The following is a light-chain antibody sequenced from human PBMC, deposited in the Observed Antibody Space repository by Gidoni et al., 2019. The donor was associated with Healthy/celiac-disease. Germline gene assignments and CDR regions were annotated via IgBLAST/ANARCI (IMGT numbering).Light chain of an antibody. CDR1: QSISSY. Sequence: DIQMTQSPSSLSASVGDRVTITCRASQSISSYLNWYQQKPGKAPKLQIYAASSLQSGVPSRFSGSGTGTDFTLTSSSLQPEDFSTYYCQQSYSTPKFGQGTKVEIK. V-gene: IGKV1-39*01. CDR2: AAS. J-gene: IGKJ1*01. CDR3: QQSYSTPK.